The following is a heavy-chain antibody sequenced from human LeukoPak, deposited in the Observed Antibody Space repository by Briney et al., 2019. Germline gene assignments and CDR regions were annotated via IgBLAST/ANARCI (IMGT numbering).Heavy chain of an antibody. CDR1: GFTLSSNY. CDR3: ARAGKWLLKGEGYFDY. D-gene: IGHD3-22*01. J-gene: IGHJ4*02. Sequence: RGSLRPSCAASGFTLSSNYMSWVRQAPGKGVEWVLVIYSGGSTYYADSVKGIFTISRDNSKNTLYLQMNSLRAEDTAVYYCARAGKWLLKGEGYFDYWGQGTLVTVSS. V-gene: IGHV3-66*01. CDR2: IYSGGST.